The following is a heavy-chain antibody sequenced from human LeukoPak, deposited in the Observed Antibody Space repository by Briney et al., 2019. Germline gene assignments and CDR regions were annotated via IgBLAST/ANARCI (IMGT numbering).Heavy chain of an antibody. CDR3: AKDFGWLQFRAAAFDI. CDR1: GFTFSSYG. V-gene: IGHV3-30*02. D-gene: IGHD5-24*01. J-gene: IGHJ3*02. CDR2: IRYDGSNK. Sequence: GGSLRLPCAASGFTFSSYGMHWVRQAPGKGLEWVAFIRYDGSNKYYADSVKGRFTISRDNSKNTLYLQMNNLRAEDTAVYYCAKDFGWLQFRAAAFDIWGQGTMVTVSS.